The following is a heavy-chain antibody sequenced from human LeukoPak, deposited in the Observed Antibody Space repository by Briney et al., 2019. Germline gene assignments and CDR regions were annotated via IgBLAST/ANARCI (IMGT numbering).Heavy chain of an antibody. J-gene: IGHJ3*02. D-gene: IGHD1-26*01. CDR2: FGPEDGET. CDR3: ATDRGGKKLDAFDI. CDR1: GYTLTELS. V-gene: IGHV1-24*01. Sequence: ASVKVSCKVSGYTLTELSMHWVRQAPGKGLEWMGGFGPEDGETIYAQKFQGRVTMTEDTSTDTAYMELSSLRSEDTAVYYCATDRGGKKLDAFDIWGQGTMVTVSS.